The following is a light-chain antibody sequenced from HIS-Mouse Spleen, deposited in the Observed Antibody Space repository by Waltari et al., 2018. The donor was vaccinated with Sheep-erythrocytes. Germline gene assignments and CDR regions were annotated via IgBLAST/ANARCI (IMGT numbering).Light chain of an antibody. CDR3: QSADSSGTYRV. Sequence: SYELTQPPSVSVSPGQTARITCSGDALPKQYAYWYQQKPGQAPVLGIYKDSERPSGIPGGLSGSRSGTTVTLTISGVQAEDEADYYCQSADSSGTYRVFGGGTKLTVL. J-gene: IGLJ2*01. V-gene: IGLV3-25*03. CDR2: KDS. CDR1: ALPKQY.